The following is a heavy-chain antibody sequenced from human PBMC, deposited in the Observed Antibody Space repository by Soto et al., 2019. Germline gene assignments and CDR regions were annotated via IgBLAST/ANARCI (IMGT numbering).Heavy chain of an antibody. J-gene: IGHJ6*02. CDR2: IKSKTDGGTT. CDR3: TTGLSDGGSLYYYGMDV. D-gene: IGHD1-26*01. V-gene: IGHV3-15*07. CDR1: GFTFSNAW. Sequence: GGSLRLSCAASGFTFSNAWMNWVRQAPGKGLEWVGRIKSKTDGGTTDYAAPVKGRFTISRDDSKNTLYLQMNSLKTEDTAVYYCTTGLSDGGSLYYYGMDVWGQGTTVTVSS.